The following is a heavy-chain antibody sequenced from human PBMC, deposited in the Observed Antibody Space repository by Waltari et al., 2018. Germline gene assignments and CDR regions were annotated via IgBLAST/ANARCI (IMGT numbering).Heavy chain of an antibody. J-gene: IGHJ5*02. CDR3: ASHVTIFGVGYT. Sequence: QVQLQESGPGLVKASGTLSLICSVSGGAIRSSYWWNWVRQPPGKGLEWIGEIYYSGSTYYNPSLKSRVTISVDTSKNQFSLKLSSVTAADTAVYYCASHVTIFGVGYTWGQGTLVTVSS. V-gene: IGHV4-4*02. CDR2: IYYSGST. CDR1: GGAIRSSYW. D-gene: IGHD3-3*01.